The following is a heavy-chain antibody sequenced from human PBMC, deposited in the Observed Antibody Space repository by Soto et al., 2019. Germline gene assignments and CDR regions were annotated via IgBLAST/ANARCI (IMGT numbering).Heavy chain of an antibody. J-gene: IGHJ4*02. CDR1: GGTFSSYA. D-gene: IGHD3-3*01. CDR3: ARDPRYYDFWSGNSYFDY. V-gene: IGHV1-69*06. CDR2: IIPIFGTA. Sequence: GASVKVSCKASGGTFSSYAISWVRQAPGQGLEWMGGIIPIFGTANYAQKFQGRVTITADKSTSTAYMELSSLRDEDTAVYYCARDPRYYDFWSGNSYFDYWGQGTQVTVSS.